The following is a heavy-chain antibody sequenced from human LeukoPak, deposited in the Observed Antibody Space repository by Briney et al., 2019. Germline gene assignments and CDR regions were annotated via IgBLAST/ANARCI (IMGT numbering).Heavy chain of an antibody. J-gene: IGHJ4*02. CDR3: AKEGAGGTSYYFES. CDR1: GFIFNSFG. Sequence: GGSLRLSCAASGFIFNSFGMYWVRQAPGKGLEWVAVISYDGSNTYYVASVKGRFTISRDNSKNTLYLQMNSLTTEDTAVYYCAKEGAGGTSYYFESWGQGTLVTVSS. CDR2: ISYDGSNT. D-gene: IGHD4-23*01. V-gene: IGHV3-30*18.